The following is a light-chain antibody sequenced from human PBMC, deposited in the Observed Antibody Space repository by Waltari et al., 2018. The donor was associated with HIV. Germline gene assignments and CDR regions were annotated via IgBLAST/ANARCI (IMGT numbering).Light chain of an antibody. CDR3: QQYGSSSDT. CDR2: GAS. CDR1: QSFSSND. V-gene: IGKV3-20*01. J-gene: IGKJ4*01. Sequence: ELVLTQSPVTLSLSRGESATLACRASQSFSSNDLAWYQQKPGQAPRLLIYGASNRATGISDRFSGSGSGTDFTLTISRLEPEDFAVYYCQQYGSSSDTFGGGTKVEIK.